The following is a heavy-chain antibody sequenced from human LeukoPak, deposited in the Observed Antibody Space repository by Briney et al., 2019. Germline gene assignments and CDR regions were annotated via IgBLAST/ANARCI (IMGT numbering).Heavy chain of an antibody. V-gene: IGHV4-34*01. Sequence: PSETLSLTCAVYGGSFSGYYWSWIRQPPGKGLEWIGEINHSGSTNYNPSLKSRVTISVDTSKNQFSLKLSSVTAADTAVYYCARLIIAAQDAFDIWGQGTMVTVSS. CDR1: GGSFSGYY. CDR3: ARLIIAAQDAFDI. D-gene: IGHD6-6*01. CDR2: INHSGST. J-gene: IGHJ3*02.